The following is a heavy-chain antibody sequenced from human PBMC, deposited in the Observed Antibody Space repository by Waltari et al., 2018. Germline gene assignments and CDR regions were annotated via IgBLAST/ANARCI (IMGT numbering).Heavy chain of an antibody. Sequence: QVQLQQWGAGLLKPSETLSLTRAVYGGSFSGYYWRWLRQPPGKGLEWIGESNQSESTNDNPSLKSRVTISVDTSKNQFSLKLSAVTAADTAVYYCARYGVAGALDDEYFQHWGQGTLVTVSS. CDR3: ARYGVAGALDDEYFQH. CDR2: SNQSEST. J-gene: IGHJ1*01. D-gene: IGHD1-1*01. V-gene: IGHV4-34*01. CDR1: GGSFSGYY.